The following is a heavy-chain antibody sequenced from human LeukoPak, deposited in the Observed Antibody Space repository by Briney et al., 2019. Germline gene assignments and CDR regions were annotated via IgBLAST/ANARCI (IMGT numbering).Heavy chain of an antibody. D-gene: IGHD3-9*01. CDR2: IYYSGST. Sequence: SETLSLTCTVSGGSISSSSYYWGWIRQPPGKGLEWIGSIYYSGSTYCNPSLKSRVTISVDTSKNQFSLKLSSVTAADTAVYYCALRYFDWLGLYMDVWGKGTTVTVSS. V-gene: IGHV4-39*01. J-gene: IGHJ6*03. CDR3: ALRYFDWLGLYMDV. CDR1: GGSISSSSYY.